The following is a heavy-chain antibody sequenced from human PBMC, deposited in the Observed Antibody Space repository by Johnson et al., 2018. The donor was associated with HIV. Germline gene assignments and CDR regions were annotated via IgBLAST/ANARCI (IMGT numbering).Heavy chain of an antibody. CDR3: TTDPMAAAGHEAFDV. CDR2: IRSKTDGGIT. V-gene: IGHV3-15*01. CDR1: GFTFSSYG. J-gene: IGHJ3*01. D-gene: IGHD6-13*01. Sequence: VQLVESGGGVVQPGGSLRLSCAASGFTFSSYGMHWVRQAPGKGLEWVGRIRSKTDGGITDYAAPVKGRFTFSRDDSKNTLYLQMNSLKTEDTAVYYCTTDPMAAAGHEAFDVWGQGTVVTVSS.